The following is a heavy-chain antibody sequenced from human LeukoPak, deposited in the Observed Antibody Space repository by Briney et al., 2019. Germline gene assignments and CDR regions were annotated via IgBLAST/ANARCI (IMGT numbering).Heavy chain of an antibody. Sequence: SVTVSCKASGGTFSNYAISWVRPAPGQGLEWMGRIIPILGIANYAQKFQGRVTITADKSTSTAYMELSSLRSEDTAVYYCARAASSSQYYYYGMDGWGQGTTVTVSS. CDR2: IIPILGIA. V-gene: IGHV1-69*04. CDR1: GGTFSNYA. D-gene: IGHD6-6*01. CDR3: ARAASSSQYYYYGMDG. J-gene: IGHJ6*02.